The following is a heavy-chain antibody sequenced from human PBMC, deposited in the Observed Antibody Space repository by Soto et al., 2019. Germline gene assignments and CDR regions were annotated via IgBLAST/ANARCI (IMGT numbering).Heavy chain of an antibody. J-gene: IGHJ4*02. Sequence: QVQLQESGPGLVKPSQTLSLTCTVSGDSITSGVHYWSWIRQLPGKGLEWIGYIFYSGPTYYNPFLKKRVTVTVDTSKNQFPLNMNAVAAADTAVYYCERDRVMLTFGGVLEEWGIAYWEQGTLVTVSS. D-gene: IGHD3-16*01. V-gene: IGHV4-31*03. CDR2: IFYSGPT. CDR1: GDSITSGVHY. CDR3: ERDRVMLTFGGVLEEWGIAY.